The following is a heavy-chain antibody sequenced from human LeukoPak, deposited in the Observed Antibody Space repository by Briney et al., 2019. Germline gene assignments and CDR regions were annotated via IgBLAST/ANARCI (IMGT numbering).Heavy chain of an antibody. J-gene: IGHJ6*03. D-gene: IGHD3-10*01. CDR1: GYTFTGYY. CDR2: INPNSGGT. V-gene: IGHV1-2*02. Sequence: AASVKVSCKASGYTFTGYYMHWVRQAPGQGLEWMGWINPNSGGTNYAQKFQGRVTMTRDTSISTAYMELSRLRSDDTAVYYCARDLLLWFGESNYYMDVWGKGTTVTVSS. CDR3: ARDLLLWFGESNYYMDV.